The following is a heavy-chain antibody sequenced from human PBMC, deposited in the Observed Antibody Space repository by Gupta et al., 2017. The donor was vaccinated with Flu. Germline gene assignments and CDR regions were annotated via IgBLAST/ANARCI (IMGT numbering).Heavy chain of an antibody. CDR3: AADDGLSDPGWFDP. CDR2: IYSGGDT. CDR1: GLPFRTNY. Sequence: QLVESGGGVVQPGGSLRLSCVASGLPFRTNYMTWVRQAPGKGLEWVSVIYSGGDTYYADSVKGRFTISRDSSMNTWFLQMNSLRPEDTGLYYCAADDGLSDPGWFDPRGQGTRVTVSS. J-gene: IGHJ5*02. D-gene: IGHD3-3*02. V-gene: IGHV3-66*02.